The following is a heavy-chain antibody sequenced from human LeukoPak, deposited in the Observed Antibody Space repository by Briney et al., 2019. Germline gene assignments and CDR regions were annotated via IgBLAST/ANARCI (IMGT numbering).Heavy chain of an antibody. CDR3: ARCEWLDGAGWFDP. CDR1: GYTFTNYY. D-gene: IGHD6-19*01. V-gene: IGHV1-46*01. CDR2: INPSGGST. J-gene: IGHJ5*02. Sequence: GASVKVSCKASGYTFTNYYMHWVRQAPGQGLEWMGIINPSGGSTSYAQQFQGRVTMTRDTSTSTVYMELSSLRSEDTAVYYCARCEWLDGAGWFDPWGQGTLVTVSP.